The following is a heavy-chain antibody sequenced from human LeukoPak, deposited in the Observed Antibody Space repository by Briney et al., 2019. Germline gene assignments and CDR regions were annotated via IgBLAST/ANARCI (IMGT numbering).Heavy chain of an antibody. CDR2: IYYSGST. D-gene: IGHD5-12*01. Sequence: SETLSLTCTVSGGSISSYYWSWIRQPPGKGLEWIGYIYYSGSTNYNPSLKSRVTISVDTSKNQFSLKLSSVTAADTAVYYCARARGYGRPDYWGQGTLVTVSS. J-gene: IGHJ4*02. V-gene: IGHV4-59*01. CDR3: ARARGYGRPDY. CDR1: GGSISSYY.